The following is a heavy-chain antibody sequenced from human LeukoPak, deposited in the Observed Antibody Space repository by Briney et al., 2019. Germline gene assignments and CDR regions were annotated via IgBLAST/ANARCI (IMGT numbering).Heavy chain of an antibody. Sequence: ASVKVSCKASGYTFTGYYMHWVRQAPGQGLEWMGWINPNSGGTNYAQKLQGRVTMTTDTSTSTAYMELRSLRSDDTAVYYCARGVMITFGGVIDLDAFDIWGQGTMVTVSS. CDR1: GYTFTGYY. D-gene: IGHD3-16*02. CDR3: ARGVMITFGGVIDLDAFDI. V-gene: IGHV1-2*02. CDR2: INPNSGGT. J-gene: IGHJ3*02.